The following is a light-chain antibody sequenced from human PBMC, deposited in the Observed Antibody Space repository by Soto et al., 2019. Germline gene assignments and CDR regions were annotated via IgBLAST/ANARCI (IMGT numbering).Light chain of an antibody. CDR1: QGIGTY. CDR2: GAS. CDR3: QQSYSAPRT. V-gene: IGKV1-39*01. J-gene: IGKJ2*01. Sequence: IQMTQSPSSLPASVGDRISITCRASQGIGTYLSWYQQKPGKAPKLLIYGASNLQSGVPSRFSGSGSETGFTLTISSLQPEDFATYYCQQSYSAPRTFGQGTKVDIK.